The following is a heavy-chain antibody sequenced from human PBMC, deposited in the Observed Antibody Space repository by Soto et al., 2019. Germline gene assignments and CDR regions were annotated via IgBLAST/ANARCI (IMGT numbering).Heavy chain of an antibody. Sequence: SVKVSCKASGGTFSSYAVSWVRQAPGQGLEWMGGIIPIFGTANYAQKLQGRVTITADESTSTAYMELSSLRSEDTAVYYCARPQSETYYDILTGYYWPFDYWGQETLVTVSS. D-gene: IGHD3-9*01. CDR1: GGTFSSYA. V-gene: IGHV1-69*13. J-gene: IGHJ4*02. CDR2: IIPIFGTA. CDR3: ARPQSETYYDILTGYYWPFDY.